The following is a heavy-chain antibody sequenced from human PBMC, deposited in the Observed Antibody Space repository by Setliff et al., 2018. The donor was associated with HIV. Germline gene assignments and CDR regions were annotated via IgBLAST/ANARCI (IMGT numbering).Heavy chain of an antibody. D-gene: IGHD3-22*01. CDR3: AKNPGRSGYYG. J-gene: IGHJ4*02. CDR1: GFTFSTYG. Sequence: GGSLRLSCAVSGFTFSTYGMHWVRQAPGKGLEWVTFIEHDGSKKFYADSVKGRFTISRDKSKNTLYLQMNSLRAEDTAIYYCAKNPGRSGYYGWGQGTRVTAPQ. CDR2: IEHDGSKK. V-gene: IGHV3-30*02.